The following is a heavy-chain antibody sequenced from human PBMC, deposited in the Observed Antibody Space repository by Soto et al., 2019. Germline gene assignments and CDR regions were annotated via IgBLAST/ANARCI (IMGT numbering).Heavy chain of an antibody. CDR1: GGSITRGGYY. J-gene: IGHJ4*02. V-gene: IGHV4-31*01. Sequence: QVQLQESGPRLVKPSQTLSLTCTVSGGSITRGGYYWTWIRQHPGMGLEWIGYIYYSGSTYYNPSLKRPLTKSVDTSKNQYALKLSSVTAAHTAVYYCARVYRGGYDYFDYWGPGTPVPVS. CDR2: IYYSGST. CDR3: ARVYRGGYDYFDY. D-gene: IGHD6-25*01.